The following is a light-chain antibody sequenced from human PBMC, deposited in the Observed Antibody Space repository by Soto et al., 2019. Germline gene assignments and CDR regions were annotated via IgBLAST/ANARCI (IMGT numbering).Light chain of an antibody. J-gene: IGKJ3*01. Sequence: EVVLTQSPGTLSLSPGERATLSCRASQTVYINSLAWYQQRPGQTPRLLIYGASTRAAAIPDRFSGSGSGADFALSIDGLEPEDFAIYYCQQYGGSPLTFGPGTRVD. CDR1: QTVYINS. CDR3: QQYGGSPLT. V-gene: IGKV3-20*01. CDR2: GAS.